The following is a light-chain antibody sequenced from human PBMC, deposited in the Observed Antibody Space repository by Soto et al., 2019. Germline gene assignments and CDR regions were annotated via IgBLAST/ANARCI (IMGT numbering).Light chain of an antibody. Sequence: QSALTQPASVSGSPGQSITISCTGSSNDVGGYNFVSWYQQHPGKAPKLMIYDVSNRPSGVSHRFSGSKSGNTASLTISGPQADDGADYYCSSYTDKSARVVFGGGTKLTVL. CDR3: SSYTDKSARVV. CDR2: DVS. CDR1: SNDVGGYNF. V-gene: IGLV2-14*01. J-gene: IGLJ2*01.